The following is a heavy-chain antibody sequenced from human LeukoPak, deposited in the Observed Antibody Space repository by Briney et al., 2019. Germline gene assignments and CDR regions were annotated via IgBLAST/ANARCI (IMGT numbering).Heavy chain of an antibody. CDR1: GFTFSSYG. J-gene: IGHJ4*02. Sequence: GSLRLSCAASGFTFSSYGMHWVRQAPGKGLERVSYISSSGSTIYYADSVKGRFISSRDNTKNSLYLQMNSLRAEDTAIYYCARDLRIVSGSYLDYWGQGTLVTVSS. D-gene: IGHD1-26*01. V-gene: IGHV3-48*03. CDR3: ARDLRIVSGSYLDY. CDR2: ISSSGSTI.